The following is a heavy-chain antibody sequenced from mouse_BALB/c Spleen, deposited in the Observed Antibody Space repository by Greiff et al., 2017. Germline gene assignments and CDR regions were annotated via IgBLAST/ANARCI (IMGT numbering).Heavy chain of an antibody. D-gene: IGHD2-2*01. CDR3: ARYYGYDYAMDD. CDR2: ISSGSSTI. J-gene: IGHJ4*01. CDR1: GFTFSSFG. V-gene: IGHV5-17*02. Sequence: DVKLVESGGGLVQPGGSRKLSCAASGFTFSSFGMHWVRQAPEKGLEWVAYISSGSSTIYYADTVKGRFTISRDNPKNTLFLQMTSLRSEDTAMYYCARYYGYDYAMDDWGEGTSVTVSS.